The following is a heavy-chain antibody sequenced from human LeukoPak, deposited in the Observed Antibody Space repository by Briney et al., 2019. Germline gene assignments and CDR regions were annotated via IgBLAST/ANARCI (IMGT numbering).Heavy chain of an antibody. CDR1: GFTFSSYA. V-gene: IGHV3-30*04. D-gene: IGHD2-2*01. J-gene: IGHJ4*02. Sequence: GRSLRLSCAASGFTFSSYAMHWVRQAPGKGLEWVAVISYDGSNKYYADSVKGRFTISRDNSKNTLYLQMNSLRAEDTAVDYCARDAGSSTSFDYWGQGTLVNVSS. CDR2: ISYDGSNK. CDR3: ARDAGSSTSFDY.